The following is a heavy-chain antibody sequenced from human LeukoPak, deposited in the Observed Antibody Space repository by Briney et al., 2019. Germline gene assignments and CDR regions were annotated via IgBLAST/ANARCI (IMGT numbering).Heavy chain of an antibody. V-gene: IGHV4-30-4*01. D-gene: IGHD5-18*01. J-gene: IGHJ5*02. CDR3: ARVLYSYGSRAGFDP. CDR2: INHSGST. Sequence: SETLSLTCTVSGGSISSGDYYWSWLRQPPGKGLEWIRYINHSGSTYYNPSLKSRVTISVDTYKNQFSLKLSSVTAADTAVYYCARVLYSYGSRAGFDPWGQGTLVAVSS. CDR1: GGSISSGDYY.